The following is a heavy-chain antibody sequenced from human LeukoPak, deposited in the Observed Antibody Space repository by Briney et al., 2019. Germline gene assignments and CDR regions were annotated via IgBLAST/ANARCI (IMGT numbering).Heavy chain of an antibody. CDR3: AGSGWPRDY. CDR2: ISSSSSYI. Sequence: GGSLRLSCAASGFTFSSYSMNWVRQAPGKGLEWVSSISSSSSYIYYADSVKGRFTISRDNAKNSLYLQINSLRAEDTAVYYCAGSGWPRDYWGQGTLVTVSS. D-gene: IGHD6-19*01. J-gene: IGHJ4*02. V-gene: IGHV3-21*01. CDR1: GFTFSSYS.